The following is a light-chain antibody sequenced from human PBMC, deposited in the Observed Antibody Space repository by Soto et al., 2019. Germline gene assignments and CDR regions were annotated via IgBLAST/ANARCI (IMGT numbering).Light chain of an antibody. J-gene: IGKJ1*01. CDR1: QSMHTW. CDR3: QHYDTFSWT. Sequence: DIQLTQSPSTLSASVGDTVTITCRASQSMHTWVGWFQQKPGKAPKFLIYEVSSLESGVPSRFSGSASGTEYTLTISGLQPDDFATYYCQHYDTFSWTFGQGTTVEVK. CDR2: EVS. V-gene: IGKV1-5*03.